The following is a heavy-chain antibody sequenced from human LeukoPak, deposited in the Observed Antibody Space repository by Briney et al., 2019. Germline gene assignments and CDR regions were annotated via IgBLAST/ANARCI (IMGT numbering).Heavy chain of an antibody. CDR1: GFTFSSYA. CDR2: ISGSGGST. V-gene: IGHV3-23*01. J-gene: IGHJ5*02. CDR3: AKLRWFRDLDWFDP. D-gene: IGHD3-10*01. Sequence: PGGSLRLSCAASGFTFSSYAMSWVRQAPGKGLEWVSAISGSGGSTYYADSVKGRFTISRGNSKNTLYLQMNSLRAEGTAVYYCAKLRWFRDLDWFDPWGQGTLVTVSS.